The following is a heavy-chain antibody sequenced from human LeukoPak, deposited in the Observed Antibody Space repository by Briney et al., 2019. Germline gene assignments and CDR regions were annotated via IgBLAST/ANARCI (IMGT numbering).Heavy chain of an antibody. Sequence: GGSLRLSCAASGFTFNSYAMSWVRQAPGKGLEWVSVISGSGGSTCYADPVKGRFTISRDNSKNTLYLQMNSLRAEDTAVYYCAKGSQLLLNGMDVWGQGTTVTVSS. CDR3: AKGSQLLLNGMDV. V-gene: IGHV3-23*01. CDR2: ISGSGGST. CDR1: GFTFNSYA. D-gene: IGHD2-2*01. J-gene: IGHJ6*02.